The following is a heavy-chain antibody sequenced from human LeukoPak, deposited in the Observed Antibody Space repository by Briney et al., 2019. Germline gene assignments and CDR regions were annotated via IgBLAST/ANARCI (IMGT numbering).Heavy chain of an antibody. J-gene: IGHJ3*02. Sequence: ASVKVSCEASGYTFTSYGISWVRQAPGQGLEWMGWISAYNGNTNYAQKLQGRVTMTTDTSTSTAYMELRSLRSDDTAVYYCARVSGWGGYYLGAFDIWGQGTMVTVSS. D-gene: IGHD3-22*01. CDR1: GYTFTSYG. CDR2: ISAYNGNT. V-gene: IGHV1-18*01. CDR3: ARVSGWGGYYLGAFDI.